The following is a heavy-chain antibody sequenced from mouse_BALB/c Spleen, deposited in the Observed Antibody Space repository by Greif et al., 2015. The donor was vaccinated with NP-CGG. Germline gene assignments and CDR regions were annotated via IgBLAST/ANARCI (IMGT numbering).Heavy chain of an antibody. V-gene: IGHV1-7*01. Sequence: QGQLQQSGAELAKPGASVKMSCKDSGYAFTSYWMHWVKQRPGTGLEWIGYINPSTGYTENNQKFKDKATLTADKSPSPAVMQLSMLIFEDSEAYYGARRAAYVEFWGKGTTPTGSS. CDR3: ARRAAYVEF. D-gene: IGHD3-1*01. J-gene: IGHJ2*01. CDR1: GYAFTSYW. CDR2: INPSTGYT.